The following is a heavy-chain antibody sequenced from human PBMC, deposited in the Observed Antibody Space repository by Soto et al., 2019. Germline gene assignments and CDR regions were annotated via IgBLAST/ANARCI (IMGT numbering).Heavy chain of an antibody. CDR3: AREDFSGRGYFEY. CDR1: GFTFSSHS. Sequence: GGSLRLSCATSGFTFSSHSIYWVRQAPGKGLEWVALISYDLINKYYADSVKGRFSVSRDNSKNALYLQMNSLRSEDTAVYYCAREDFSGRGYFEYWGKGTLVTVSS. D-gene: IGHD3-10*01. J-gene: IGHJ4*02. CDR2: ISYDLINK. V-gene: IGHV3-30-3*01.